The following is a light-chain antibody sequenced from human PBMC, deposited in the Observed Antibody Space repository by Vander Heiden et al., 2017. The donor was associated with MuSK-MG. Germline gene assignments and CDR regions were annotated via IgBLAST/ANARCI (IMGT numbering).Light chain of an antibody. CDR1: QSVSSY. CDR2: DAS. J-gene: IGKJ1*01. CDR3: QQRSNLPPKWP. Sequence: EIVLTQSPATLSLSPGERATLSCRASQSVSSYLAWYQQKPGQAPRLLIYDASNRATGIQARFSGSASGTDFTLTISSLESEDFEVYYCQQRSNLPPKWPFGQGTKVEIK. V-gene: IGKV3-11*01.